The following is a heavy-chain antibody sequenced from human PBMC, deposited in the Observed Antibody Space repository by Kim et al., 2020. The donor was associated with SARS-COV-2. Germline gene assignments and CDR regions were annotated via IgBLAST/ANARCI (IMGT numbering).Heavy chain of an antibody. CDR3: AREAAGLATGDWYFDL. Sequence: SETLSLTCTVSGGSISSYYWSWIRQPPGKGLEWIGYIYYSGSTNYNPSLKSRVTISVDTSKNQFSLKLSSVTAADTAVYYCAREAAGLATGDWYFDLWGRCTLVTVSS. CDR2: IYYSGST. D-gene: IGHD2-15*01. V-gene: IGHV4-59*01. J-gene: IGHJ2*01. CDR1: GGSISSYY.